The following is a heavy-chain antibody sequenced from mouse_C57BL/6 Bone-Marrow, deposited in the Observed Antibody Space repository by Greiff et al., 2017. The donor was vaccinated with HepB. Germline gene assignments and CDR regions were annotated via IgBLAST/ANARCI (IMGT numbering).Heavy chain of an antibody. J-gene: IGHJ3*01. CDR2: ISSGGDYI. CDR3: TRESSLAWFAY. CDR1: GFTFSSYA. V-gene: IGHV5-9-1*02. Sequence: EVKVEESGEGLVKPGGSLKLSCAASGFTFSSYAMSWVRQTPEKRLEWVAYISSGGDYIYYADTVKGRFTISRDNARNTLYLQMSSLKSEDTAMYYCTRESSLAWFAYWGQGTLVTVSA. D-gene: IGHD6-1*01.